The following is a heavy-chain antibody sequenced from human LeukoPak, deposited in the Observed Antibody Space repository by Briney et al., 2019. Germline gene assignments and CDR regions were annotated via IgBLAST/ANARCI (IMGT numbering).Heavy chain of an antibody. CDR3: ARERLGYCSSTSCSNYMDV. CDR2: IYSGGST. V-gene: IGHV3-53*01. D-gene: IGHD2-2*01. CDR1: GFTVSSNY. Sequence: GGSLRLSCAASGFTVSSNYMSWVRQAPGKGLEWVSVIYSGGSTYYADSVKGGFTISRDNSKNTLYLQMNSLRAEDTAVYYCARERLGYCSSTSCSNYMDVWGKGTTVTVSS. J-gene: IGHJ6*03.